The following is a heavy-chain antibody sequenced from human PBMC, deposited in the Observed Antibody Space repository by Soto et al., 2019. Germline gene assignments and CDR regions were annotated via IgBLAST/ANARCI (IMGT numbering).Heavy chain of an antibody. Sequence: EVQLVESGGGLVKPGGSLRLSCAASGFTFRSYSMNWVRQAPGKGLEWVSSISSSSSYIYYADSVKGRFTISRDNAKNSLYLQMNSLRAEDTAVYYCARDLITIFGVAFGWIDYWGQGTLVTVSS. CDR2: ISSSSSYI. CDR3: ARDLITIFGVAFGWIDY. CDR1: GFTFRSYS. D-gene: IGHD3-3*01. V-gene: IGHV3-21*01. J-gene: IGHJ4*02.